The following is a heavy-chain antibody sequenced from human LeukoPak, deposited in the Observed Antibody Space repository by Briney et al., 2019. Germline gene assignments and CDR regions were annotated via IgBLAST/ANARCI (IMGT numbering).Heavy chain of an antibody. CDR2: IIPIVNKA. Sequence: ASVKVSCKASGGTFSSYAINWVRQAPGQGLEWMGRIIPIVNKANYAQNFQGRVTLTTDKSTSTAYMELSSLRSEDTAVYYCARDPTVTNQYYFDYWGQGTLVTVSS. J-gene: IGHJ4*02. CDR3: ARDPTVTNQYYFDY. D-gene: IGHD4-17*01. V-gene: IGHV1-69*04. CDR1: GGTFSSYA.